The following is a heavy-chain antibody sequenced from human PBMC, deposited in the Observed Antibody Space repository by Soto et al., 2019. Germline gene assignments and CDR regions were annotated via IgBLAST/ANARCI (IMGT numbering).Heavy chain of an antibody. V-gene: IGHV3-23*01. D-gene: IGHD1-1*01. J-gene: IGHJ4*02. CDR3: AKGAVPTTPVPLFDY. CDR2: ISGSGGST. Sequence: GGSLRLSCAASGFTFNSYWMSWVRQAPGKGLEWVSAISGSGGSTYYADSVKGRFTISRDNSKNTLYLQMNSLRAEDTAVYYCAKGAVPTTPVPLFDYWGQGTLVTVSS. CDR1: GFTFNSYW.